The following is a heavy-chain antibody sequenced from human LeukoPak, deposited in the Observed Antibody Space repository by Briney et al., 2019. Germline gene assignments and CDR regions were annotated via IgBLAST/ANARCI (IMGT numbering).Heavy chain of an antibody. CDR3: AQRGGY. J-gene: IGHJ4*02. CDR2: IYWNDNK. Sequence: SGPTLLKPTQTLTLTCTFSVFSLSTTGGGVGWIRQPPGKALEWLALIYWNDNKYYSPSLKSRLTITKDTSKNQVVLTMTNMDPVDTATYYCAQRGGYWGQGTLVTVSS. CDR1: VFSLSTTGGG. D-gene: IGHD3-16*01. V-gene: IGHV2-5*01.